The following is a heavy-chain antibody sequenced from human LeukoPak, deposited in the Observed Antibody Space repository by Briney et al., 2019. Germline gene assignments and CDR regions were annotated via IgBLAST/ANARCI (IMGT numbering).Heavy chain of an antibody. Sequence: GGSLRLPCAASGFTFSSYAMKWVRQAPGEGLEYVAAISSNGGSTYYANSVNGRFTISRDNSKNTLYLQMHSPAAEDTAVYYCGRGTLGTASYCARDYWGQGTLVTVSS. CDR3: GRGTLGTASYCARDY. CDR2: ISSNGGST. J-gene: IGHJ4*02. V-gene: IGHV3-64*01. D-gene: IGHD2-21*01. CDR1: GFTFSSYA.